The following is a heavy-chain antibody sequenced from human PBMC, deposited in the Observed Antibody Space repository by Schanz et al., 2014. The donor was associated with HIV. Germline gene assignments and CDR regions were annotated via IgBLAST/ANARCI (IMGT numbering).Heavy chain of an antibody. V-gene: IGHV3-11*04. Sequence: QVQLVESGGGLVKPGGSLRLSCAASGFSLRDYYMSWIRQAPGKGLQWISYISVSGNSIYYADSVKGRFTISRDNAKNSMFLQMNSLRADDTAVYYCARGSGFLDYYYYGMDVWGQGTTVTVSS. CDR2: ISVSGNSI. CDR1: GFSLRDYY. CDR3: ARGSGFLDYYYYGMDV. J-gene: IGHJ6*02. D-gene: IGHD5-12*01.